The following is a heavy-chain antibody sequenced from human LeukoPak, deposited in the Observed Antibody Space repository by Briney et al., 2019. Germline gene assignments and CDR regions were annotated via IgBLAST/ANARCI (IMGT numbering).Heavy chain of an antibody. D-gene: IGHD3-3*01. CDR2: ISYDGSNK. CDR3: AREVVTMEGTNWFDP. CDR1: GFTFSSYA. J-gene: IGHJ5*02. V-gene: IGHV3-30-3*01. Sequence: GRSLRLSCAASGFTFSSYAMHWVRQAPGKGLEWVAVISYDGSNKYYADSVKGRFTISRDNSKSTLYLQMNSLRAEDTAVYYCAREVVTMEGTNWFDPWGQGTLVTVSS.